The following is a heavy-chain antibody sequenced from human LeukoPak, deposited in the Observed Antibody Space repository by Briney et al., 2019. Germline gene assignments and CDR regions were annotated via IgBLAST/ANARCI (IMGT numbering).Heavy chain of an antibody. D-gene: IGHD3-22*01. CDR2: ISWNSGSI. Sequence: GGSLRLSCAASGFTFDDYAMHWVRQAPGKDLEWVSGISWNSGSIGYADSVKGRFTISRDNAKNSLYLQMNSLRAEDTALYYCATGGSGYYPGYWGQGTLVTVSS. J-gene: IGHJ4*02. V-gene: IGHV3-9*01. CDR1: GFTFDDYA. CDR3: ATGGSGYYPGY.